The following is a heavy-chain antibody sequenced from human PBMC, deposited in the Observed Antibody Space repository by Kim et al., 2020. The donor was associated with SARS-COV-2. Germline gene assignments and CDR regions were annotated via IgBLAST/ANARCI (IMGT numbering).Heavy chain of an antibody. J-gene: IGHJ5*01. CDR3: TKPPGVSDGTGYWDWVES. Sequence: VKGRFTISRDNSKNSLYLQMDGLRSEDTGVYYCTKPPGVSDGTGYWDWVESWGQGTLVTVSS. V-gene: IGHV3-43*01. D-gene: IGHD3-9*01.